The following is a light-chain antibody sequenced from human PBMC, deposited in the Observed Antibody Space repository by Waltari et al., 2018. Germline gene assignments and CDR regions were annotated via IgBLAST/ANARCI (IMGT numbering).Light chain of an antibody. J-gene: IGLJ1*01. Sequence: SYVVTQPPSVSVAPGETATITWGGANLGTSSVHWYQQKAGQAPVLVLFYDSDRPSGIPERFSGSNSGNTATLTISRVEAGDEASYYCHVWHPDVDPGVFGTGTEVTVL. CDR1: NLGTSS. CDR3: HVWHPDVDPGV. CDR2: YDS. V-gene: IGLV3-21*04.